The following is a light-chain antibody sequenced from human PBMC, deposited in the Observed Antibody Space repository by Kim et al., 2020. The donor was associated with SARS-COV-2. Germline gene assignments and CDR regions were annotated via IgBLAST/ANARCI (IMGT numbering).Light chain of an antibody. CDR3: QQYESPPST. CDR1: QSVSSNY. Sequence: EIVLTQSPGTLSLSPGERATLSCRASQSVSSNYLAWYQQKPGQAPSLLFDAASSRATGIPNRCSGRGSGTDFTLTVSRLESEDFAVYYCQQYESPPSTFGQGTKVDIK. CDR2: AAS. V-gene: IGKV3-20*01. J-gene: IGKJ1*01.